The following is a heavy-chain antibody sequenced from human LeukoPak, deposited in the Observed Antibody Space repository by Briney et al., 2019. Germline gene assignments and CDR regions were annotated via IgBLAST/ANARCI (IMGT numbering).Heavy chain of an antibody. D-gene: IGHD2-2*01. CDR1: GGSISSYN. Sequence: SDTLSLTCTVSGGSISSYNWSWIRQPPGKGLEWIGYFYYSGSTNYNPSLKSRVTISVDTSKNQFSLKLSSVTAADTAVYYCARDIVVVPAATGGTTYYYYGMDVWGQGTTVTVSS. CDR3: ARDIVVVPAATGGTTYYYYGMDV. J-gene: IGHJ6*02. CDR2: FYYSGST. V-gene: IGHV4-59*01.